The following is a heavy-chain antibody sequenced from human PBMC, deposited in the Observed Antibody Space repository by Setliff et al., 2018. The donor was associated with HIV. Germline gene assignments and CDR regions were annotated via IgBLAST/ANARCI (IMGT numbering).Heavy chain of an antibody. CDR2: IYTSGST. D-gene: IGHD6-19*01. V-gene: IGHV4-61*05. J-gene: IGHJ4*02. CDR1: GGSISSSSYY. CDR3: EVAGQ. Sequence: PSETLSLTCTVSGGSISSSSYYWSWIRQPPGKGLEWIGYIYTSGSTNYNPSLRSRVTISLDTSKNQFSLRLTSVTAADTAVYYCEVAGQWGQGTLVTVSS.